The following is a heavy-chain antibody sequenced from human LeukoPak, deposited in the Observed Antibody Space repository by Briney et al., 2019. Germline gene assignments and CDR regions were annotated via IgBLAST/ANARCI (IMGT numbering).Heavy chain of an antibody. Sequence: GRSLRLSCAASGFTFSSYAMHWVRQAPGKGLEWVAVISYDGSNKYYADSVKGRFTISRDNSKNTLYLQMNSLRAEDTAVYYCASFYNCDFWSGYYYWGQGTLVTVSS. CDR1: GFTFSSYA. D-gene: IGHD3-3*01. CDR2: ISYDGSNK. J-gene: IGHJ4*02. V-gene: IGHV3-30-3*01. CDR3: ASFYNCDFWSGYYY.